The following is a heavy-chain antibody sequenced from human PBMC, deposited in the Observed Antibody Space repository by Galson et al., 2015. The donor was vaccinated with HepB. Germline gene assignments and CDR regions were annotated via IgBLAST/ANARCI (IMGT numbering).Heavy chain of an antibody. J-gene: IGHJ6*02. CDR2: ISAYNGNT. Sequence: SVKVSCKTSGYTFTSYGISWVRQAPGQGLEWMGWISAYNGNTNYAQKLQGRVTMTTDTSTSTAYVELRSLRSDDTAVYYCASLQLRSVVTRAYYGMDVWGQGTTVTVSS. V-gene: IGHV1-18*01. CDR3: ASLQLRSVVTRAYYGMDV. CDR1: GYTFTSYG. D-gene: IGHD4-23*01.